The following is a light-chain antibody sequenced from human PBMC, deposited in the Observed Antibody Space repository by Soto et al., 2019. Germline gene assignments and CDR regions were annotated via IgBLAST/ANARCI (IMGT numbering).Light chain of an antibody. CDR1: QSVSSN. CDR2: AAS. J-gene: IGKJ1*01. Sequence: EIVMSKSPATLSASPGERATLSCRASQSVSSNLAWYQQKPGQAPRLLIYAASSRATGVPARFSGSGSGTEFTLTISSLQSEDFALYYCQQYDVWPPWTFGQGTKVDIK. CDR3: QQYDVWPPWT. V-gene: IGKV3-15*01.